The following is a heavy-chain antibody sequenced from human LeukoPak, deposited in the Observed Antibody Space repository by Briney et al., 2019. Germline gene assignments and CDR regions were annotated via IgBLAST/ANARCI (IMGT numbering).Heavy chain of an antibody. Sequence: GGSLRLSCAASGFTFDDYAMHWVRQAPGKGLEWVSLISWDGGSTYYADSVKGRFTISRDNNKNSLYLQMNSLRAEDTALYYCAKDRLVKRDCSSTSCYNIDYWGQGTLVTVSS. CDR1: GFTFDDYA. V-gene: IGHV3-43D*04. CDR2: ISWDGGST. J-gene: IGHJ4*02. D-gene: IGHD2-2*01. CDR3: AKDRLVKRDCSSTSCYNIDY.